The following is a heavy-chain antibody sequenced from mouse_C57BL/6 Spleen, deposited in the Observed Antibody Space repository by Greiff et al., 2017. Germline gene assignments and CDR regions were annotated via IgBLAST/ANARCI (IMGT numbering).Heavy chain of an antibody. CDR3: ARGGQLRFDY. CDR1: GYTFTSYW. D-gene: IGHD3-2*02. Sequence: QVQLKQPGAELVMPGASVKLSCKASGYTFTSYWMHWVKQRPGQGLEWIGEIDPSDSYTNYNQKFKGKSTLTVDKSSSTAYMQLSSLTSEDSAVYYCARGGQLRFDYWGQGTTLTVSS. V-gene: IGHV1-69*01. J-gene: IGHJ2*01. CDR2: IDPSDSYT.